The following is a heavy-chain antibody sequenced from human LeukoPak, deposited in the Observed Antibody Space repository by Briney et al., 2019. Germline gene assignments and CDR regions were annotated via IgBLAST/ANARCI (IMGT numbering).Heavy chain of an antibody. J-gene: IGHJ6*02. CDR1: GFSFSGHW. CDR3: ATPYCSSTSCYAGAGMDV. V-gene: IGHV3-74*01. D-gene: IGHD2-2*01. CDR2: INTDGGNT. Sequence: GGSLRLSCTASGFSFSGHWMHWVRQAPGKGLVWVSRINTDGGNTNYADSVKGRFTISRDNSKNTLYLQMNSLRAEDTAVYYCATPYCSSTSCYAGAGMDVWGQGTTVTVSS.